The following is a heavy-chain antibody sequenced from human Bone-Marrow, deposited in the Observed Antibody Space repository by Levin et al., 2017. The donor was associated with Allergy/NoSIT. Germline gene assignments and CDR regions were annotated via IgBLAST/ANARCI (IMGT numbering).Heavy chain of an antibody. CDR1: GFTFSSYG. D-gene: IGHD1-26*01. J-gene: IGHJ4*02. CDR2: ISYDGSNK. V-gene: IGHV3-30*03. Sequence: TGGSLRLSCAASGFTFSSYGMHWVRQAPGKGLEWVAVISYDGSNKYYADSVKGRFTISRDNSKNTLYLQMNSLRAEDTAVYYCVRTRELDYWGQGTLVTVSS. CDR3: VRTRELDY.